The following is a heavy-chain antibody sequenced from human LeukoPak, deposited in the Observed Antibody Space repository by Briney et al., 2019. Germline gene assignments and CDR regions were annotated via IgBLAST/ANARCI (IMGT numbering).Heavy chain of an antibody. V-gene: IGHV3-30*03. CDR2: ISYDGSNK. Sequence: GGSLRLSCAASGFTFSRYGMHWVRQAPGKGLEWGAVISYDGSNKYYSDSVKGRFTISRDNSKNTLYLQMNSLRAEDTAVDYCARGRLSHWGAFDIWGQGTMVTVSS. J-gene: IGHJ3*02. CDR3: ARGRLSHWGAFDI. CDR1: GFTFSRYG. D-gene: IGHD7-27*01.